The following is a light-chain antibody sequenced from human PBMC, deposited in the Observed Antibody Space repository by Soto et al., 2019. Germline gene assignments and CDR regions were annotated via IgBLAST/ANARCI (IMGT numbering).Light chain of an antibody. V-gene: IGKV3-20*01. J-gene: IGKJ3*01. CDR2: GAS. CDR1: QSVYINS. CDR3: QQYGASPLT. Sequence: EIVLTQSPGTLSLSPGERATLSCRASQSVYINSLAWYQQKPGQPPRLLIYGASTRASAVPDRFNGSGSGADFALTITRLEPEDFAVYYCQQYGASPLTFGRGTRVD.